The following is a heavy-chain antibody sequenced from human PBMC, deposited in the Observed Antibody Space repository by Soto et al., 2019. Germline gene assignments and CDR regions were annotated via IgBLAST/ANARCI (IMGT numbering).Heavy chain of an antibody. CDR2: IYPGDSAT. D-gene: IGHD3-22*01. CDR1: GDSFTSYW. Sequence: GESLKISCKVSGDSFTSYWIGWVRQMPGKGLEWMGIIYPGDSATRYSPSFQGQVTISADKSISTAYLQWSSLKASDTAIYYCARTYYDSSGYFYHGAFDIWGQGTMVTVSS. J-gene: IGHJ3*02. CDR3: ARTYYDSSGYFYHGAFDI. V-gene: IGHV5-51*01.